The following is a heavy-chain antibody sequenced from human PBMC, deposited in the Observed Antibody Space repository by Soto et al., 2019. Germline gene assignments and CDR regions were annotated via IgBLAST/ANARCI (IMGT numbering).Heavy chain of an antibody. D-gene: IGHD3-9*01. CDR2: ISYDGSNK. J-gene: IGHJ5*01. CDR3: ANWGGSYDILFRDS. V-gene: IGHV3-30*18. CDR1: GCTFSSYG. Sequence: QVQLVESGGGVVQPGRCLRLSCAASGCTFSSYGMHWVRQAPGKGLEWVAVISYDGSNKYYADSVKGRFTISRDNSKNTLYLQMNSLRAEDTAVYYCANWGGSYDILFRDSWGQGTLVTVSS.